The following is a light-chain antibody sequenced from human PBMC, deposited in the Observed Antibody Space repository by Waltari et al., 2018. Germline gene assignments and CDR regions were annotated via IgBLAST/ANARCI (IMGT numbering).Light chain of an antibody. CDR3: AAWDDSLSAVV. CDR2: RRD. CDR1: SSNIGTTY. Sequence: QSALTPPPSASGTPGQRVTISCSGPSSNIGTTYVYWYQQFPGPAPKLLIFRRDQRASGVPDRFSGSTSGSSASLAISGLRSEDESIYYCAAWDDSLSAVVFGGGTQVTVL. J-gene: IGLJ7*01. V-gene: IGLV1-47*01.